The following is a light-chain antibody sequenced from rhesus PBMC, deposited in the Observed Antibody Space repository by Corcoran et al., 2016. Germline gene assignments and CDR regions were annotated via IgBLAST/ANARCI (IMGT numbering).Light chain of an antibody. Sequence: DIQMTQSPSSLSASVGDRVTITCRASENVNNYLNWYQHKPGKAPRLLIYETSTLQSGVPYRFSGSGSGTEYTLTISSLQPEDVVMYYCQQAYDTPLTFGGGTKVELK. CDR1: ENVNNY. CDR3: QQAYDTPLT. J-gene: IGKJ4*01. V-gene: IGKV1-74*01. CDR2: ETS.